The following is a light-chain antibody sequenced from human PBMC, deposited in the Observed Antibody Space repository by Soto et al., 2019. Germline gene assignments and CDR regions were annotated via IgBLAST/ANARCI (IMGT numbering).Light chain of an antibody. CDR3: SSFTDTGTVM. J-gene: IGLJ3*02. CDR2: DVS. V-gene: IGLV2-14*03. CDR1: GSDVGAYHS. Sequence: QSALTQPASVSGSPGQSFTISCTGTGSDVGAYHSVSWYQQHPGKAPKLIIFDVSNRPSGVSNRFSGSKSGNTASLTISGLQAEDEADYYCSSFTDTGTVMFGGGTKLTVL.